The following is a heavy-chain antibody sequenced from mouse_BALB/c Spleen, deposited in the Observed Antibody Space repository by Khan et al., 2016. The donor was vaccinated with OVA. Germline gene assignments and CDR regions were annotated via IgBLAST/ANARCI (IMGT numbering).Heavy chain of an antibody. CDR3: ARGDRYYVSFDY. CDR2: IYPGSDNA. D-gene: IGHD2-3*01. V-gene: IGHV1-77*01. J-gene: IGHJ2*01. Sequence: QVQLKESGPELVKPGASVKMSCKASGFTFTYYVITWVQQSTGQGLEWIGEIYPGSDNAYYTERFKGQATLTADKSSNTTHMQLSSLPSEDSAVYFCARGDRYYVSFDYWGQGTTVTVSS. CDR1: GFTFTYYV.